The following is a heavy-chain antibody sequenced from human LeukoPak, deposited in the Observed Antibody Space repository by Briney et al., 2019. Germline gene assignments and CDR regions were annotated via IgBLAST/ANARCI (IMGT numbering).Heavy chain of an antibody. Sequence: PSETLSLTCTVSGGSISSYYWSWIRQPPGKGLGWIGYIYYSGSTNYNPSLKSRVTISVDTSKNQFSLKLSSVTAADTAVYYCARHITMVRGVIWFDPWGQGTLVTVSS. J-gene: IGHJ5*02. V-gene: IGHV4-59*08. D-gene: IGHD3-10*01. CDR1: GGSISSYY. CDR3: ARHITMVRGVIWFDP. CDR2: IYYSGST.